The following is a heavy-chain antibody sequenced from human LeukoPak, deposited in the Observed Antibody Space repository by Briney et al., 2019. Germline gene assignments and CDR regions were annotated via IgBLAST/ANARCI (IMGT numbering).Heavy chain of an antibody. J-gene: IGHJ4*02. V-gene: IGHV5-51*01. D-gene: IGHD3-22*01. CDR1: GYSFTSYW. Sequence: GESLKISCKGSGYSFTSYWIGWVRQMPGKGLEWMGIINPADSVNRNSPSFQGQVTISADKSISTAYLQWSSLKASDTAMYYCARHLGSGYYDFWGQGTLVTVSS. CDR3: ARHLGSGYYDF. CDR2: INPADSVN.